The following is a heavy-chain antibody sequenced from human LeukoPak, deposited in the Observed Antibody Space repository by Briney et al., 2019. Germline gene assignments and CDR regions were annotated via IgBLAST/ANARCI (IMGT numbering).Heavy chain of an antibody. Sequence: ASVKVSYEASGYTFTSYYMHWVRQAPGQGLEWMGIINPSGGSTSYAQKFQGRVTMTRDMSTSTVYMELSSLRSEDTAVYYCARDLLSTESGGSYESPSYFDYWGQGTLVTVSS. CDR3: ARDLLSTESGGSYESPSYFDY. J-gene: IGHJ4*02. CDR1: GYTFTSYY. V-gene: IGHV1-46*01. D-gene: IGHD1-26*01. CDR2: INPSGGST.